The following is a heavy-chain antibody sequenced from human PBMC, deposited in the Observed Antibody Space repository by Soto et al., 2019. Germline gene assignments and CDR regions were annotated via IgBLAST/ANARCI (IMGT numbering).Heavy chain of an antibody. CDR3: ARGRYCLTGRCFPNWFDS. V-gene: IGHV4-30-4*01. J-gene: IGHJ5*01. D-gene: IGHD7-27*01. Sequence: TLSLTCSVSGDSISNLDYFWAWIRQPPGQALEYIGYIYKSATTYYNPSFESRVAISVDTSKSQFSLNVTSVTAADTAVYFCARGRYCLTGRCFPNWFDSWGQGARVTVSS. CDR1: GDSISNLDYF. CDR2: IYKSATT.